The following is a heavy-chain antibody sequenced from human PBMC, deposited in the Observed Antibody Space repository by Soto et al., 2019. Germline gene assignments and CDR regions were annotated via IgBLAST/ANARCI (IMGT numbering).Heavy chain of an antibody. V-gene: IGHV3-23*01. J-gene: IGHJ4*02. CDR3: AKGQYYYDDYFDY. Sequence: GXLRLSCAASGFTFSSYAMSWVRQAPGKGLEWVSAISGSGGSTYYADSVKGRFTISRDNSKNTLYLQMNSLRAEDTAVYYCAKGQYYYDDYFDYWGQGTLVTVSS. D-gene: IGHD3-22*01. CDR2: ISGSGGST. CDR1: GFTFSSYA.